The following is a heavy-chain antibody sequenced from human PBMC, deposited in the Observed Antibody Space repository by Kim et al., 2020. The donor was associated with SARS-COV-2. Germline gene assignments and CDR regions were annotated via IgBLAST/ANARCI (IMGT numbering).Heavy chain of an antibody. CDR3: ARGHGYISSWYSWYFDL. Sequence: GGSLRLSCAASGFTFSSYGIHWVRQAPGKGLEWVAVISSDGSNKYYADSVKGRFTISRDNSKNTLYLQMNSLRADDTAVYYCARGHGYISSWYSWYFDLWGRGTLVTVSS. CDR2: ISSDGSNK. CDR1: GFTFSSYG. J-gene: IGHJ2*01. D-gene: IGHD6-13*01. V-gene: IGHV3-30*03.